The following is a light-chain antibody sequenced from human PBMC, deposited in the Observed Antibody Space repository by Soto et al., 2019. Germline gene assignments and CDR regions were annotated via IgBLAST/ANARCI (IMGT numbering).Light chain of an antibody. V-gene: IGKV1-5*01. CDR3: QQYGSYWT. CDR2: HAS. CDR1: QSISNR. J-gene: IGKJ1*01. Sequence: DIQMTQSPSTLSASEGDRVTITCRASQSISNRVAWYQQKPGEAPKLLIYHASSLESGVPSRFSGTGSGTEFTLIISSLQPDDFATYYCQQYGSYWTFAQGSKVDI.